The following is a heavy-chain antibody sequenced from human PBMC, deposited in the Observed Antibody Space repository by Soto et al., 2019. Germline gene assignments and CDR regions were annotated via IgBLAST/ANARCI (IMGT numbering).Heavy chain of an antibody. D-gene: IGHD3-3*01. Sequence: SETLSLTCTVSGGSISSGDYYWSWIRQPPGKGLEWIGYIYYSGSPYYNPSLKSRVTISVDTSKNQFSLKMSSVTAADTAVYYCARGSSEETIFGVVDWFDPWGQGTLVTVSS. V-gene: IGHV4-30-4*01. CDR1: GGSISSGDYY. CDR2: IYYSGSP. CDR3: ARGSSEETIFGVVDWFDP. J-gene: IGHJ5*02.